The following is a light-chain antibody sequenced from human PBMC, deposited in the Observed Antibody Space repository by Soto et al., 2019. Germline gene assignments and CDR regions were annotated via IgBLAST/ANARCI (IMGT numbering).Light chain of an antibody. V-gene: IGLV2-11*01. CDR1: SSDVGGYTY. CDR3: CSYAGRYTYV. CDR2: DVS. J-gene: IGLJ1*01. Sequence: QSALTQPRSVSGFPGQSVSISCTGTSSDVGGYTYVSWYQQHPGKAPKVMIYDVSKRPSGVPDRFSGSKSGNTASLTISGLQSEDEADYYCCSYAGRYTYVFGTGTKLTVL.